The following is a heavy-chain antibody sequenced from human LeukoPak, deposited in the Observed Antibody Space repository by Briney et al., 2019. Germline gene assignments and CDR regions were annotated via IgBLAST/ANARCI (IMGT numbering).Heavy chain of an antibody. CDR2: IYTSGST. D-gene: IGHD1-26*01. CDR3: ARNSNSGSYLFDY. Sequence: SETLSLTCTVSGGSISSGSYYWSWIRQPAGKGLEWIGRIYTSGSTNYNPSLKSRVTISADTSKNQFSLKLSSVTAADTAVYYCARNSNSGSYLFDYWGQGTLVTVSS. V-gene: IGHV4-61*02. CDR1: GGSISSGSYY. J-gene: IGHJ4*02.